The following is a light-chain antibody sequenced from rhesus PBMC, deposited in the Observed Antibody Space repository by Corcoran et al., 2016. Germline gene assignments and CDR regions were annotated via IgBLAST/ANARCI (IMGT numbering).Light chain of an antibody. Sequence: DIQMSQSPSSLSAFVGDKVTITCRASQGISNALAWYQQKPGKAPKLLINVAASLESGVPSRFSGSRSGTDFTLTISSLQPEDFATYYCQQGYSTPYSFGQGTKVEIK. CDR1: QGISNA. CDR2: VAA. V-gene: IGKV1-33*02. CDR3: QQGYSTPYS. J-gene: IGKJ2*01.